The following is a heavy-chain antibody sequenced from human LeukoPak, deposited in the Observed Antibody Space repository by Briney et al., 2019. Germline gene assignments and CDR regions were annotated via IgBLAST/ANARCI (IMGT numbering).Heavy chain of an antibody. CDR2: TRYDGSNK. J-gene: IGHJ1*01. CDR3: AKDGAQQWLVLQH. V-gene: IGHV3-30*02. Sequence: PGGSLRLSCAASGFTLSTYGMHWVRQAPGKGLEWVAFTRYDGSNKNYADSVKGRFTISRDDSKNTLYLQMNSLRAEDTAMYYCAKDGAQQWLVLQHWGQGTLVTVSS. CDR1: GFTLSTYG. D-gene: IGHD6-19*01.